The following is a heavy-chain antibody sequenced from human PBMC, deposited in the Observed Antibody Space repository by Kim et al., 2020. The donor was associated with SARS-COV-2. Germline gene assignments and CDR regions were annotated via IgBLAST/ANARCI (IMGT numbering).Heavy chain of an antibody. J-gene: IGHJ5*02. CDR2: MWNDGTNK. CDR3: ARDGSISWPPSSTWWFDP. CDR1: GFTFSNYG. Sequence: GGSLRLSCAASGFTFSNYGMNWVRQAPGKGLEWLAVMWNDGTNKEYADSVKGRFTISSDNSKYTLYLQMNSLRAEDTAVYYCARDGSISWPPSSTWWFDPWGQGTLVTVSS. D-gene: IGHD6-13*01. V-gene: IGHV3-33*01.